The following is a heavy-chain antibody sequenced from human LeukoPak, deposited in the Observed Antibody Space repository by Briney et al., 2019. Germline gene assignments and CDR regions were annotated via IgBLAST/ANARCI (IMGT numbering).Heavy chain of an antibody. CDR3: ASYNYGSGTYYGPFDY. D-gene: IGHD3-10*01. J-gene: IGHJ4*02. CDR1: GFTLTDYW. V-gene: IGHV3-7*03. CDR2: IKQDGSEE. Sequence: GGSLRLSCAASGFTLTDYWMSWVRQAPGKGLEWVANIKQDGSEEYYVDSVKGRFTISRDNAKKSVHLQMNSLRAEDTAVYYCASYNYGSGTYYGPFDYWGQGTLVTVSS.